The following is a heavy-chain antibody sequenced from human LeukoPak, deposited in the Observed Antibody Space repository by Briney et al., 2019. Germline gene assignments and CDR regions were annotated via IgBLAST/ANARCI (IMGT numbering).Heavy chain of an antibody. CDR2: IYTSGST. CDR1: GYSISSGSYY. V-gene: IGHV4-61*02. CDR3: ARDPAPGRYYFDY. J-gene: IGHJ4*02. Sequence: TSETLSLTCAVSGYSISSGSYYWSWVRQPAGKGLEWIGRIYTSGSTNYNPSLKSRVTISVDTSKNQFSLKLSSVTAADTAVYYCARDPAPGRYYFDYWGQGTLVTVSS.